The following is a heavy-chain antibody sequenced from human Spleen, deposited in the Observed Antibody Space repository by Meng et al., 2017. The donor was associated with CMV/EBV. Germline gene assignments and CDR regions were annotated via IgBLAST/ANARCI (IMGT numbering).Heavy chain of an antibody. CDR3: ARGESYSSSWYFDY. J-gene: IGHJ4*02. D-gene: IGHD6-13*01. CDR1: GGSISSYY. Sequence: QPQLQESGPGLVRPSEALSLTCSVSGGSISSYYRSWIRQPPGKGLEWIGYIYYSGSTNYNPSLKSRVTISVDTSKNQFSLKLSSVTAADTAVYYCARGESYSSSWYFDYWGQGTLVTVSS. CDR2: IYYSGST. V-gene: IGHV4-59*01.